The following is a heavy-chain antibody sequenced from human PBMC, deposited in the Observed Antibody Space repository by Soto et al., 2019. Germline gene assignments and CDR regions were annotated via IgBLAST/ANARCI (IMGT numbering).Heavy chain of an antibody. Sequence: QITLKESGPTLVKPTQTLTLTCTYSGFSLTTSRVGVGWIRQAPGQALEWLAFIYGDDNKYYSPSLETRLTVTKDTSRNQVVLTLTNMDPMDTGTYYCTNDISGDGCDYWGQGILVTVSS. D-gene: IGHD2-21*02. CDR1: GFSLTTSRVG. V-gene: IGHV2-5*02. CDR3: TNDISGDGCDY. J-gene: IGHJ4*02. CDR2: IYGDDNK.